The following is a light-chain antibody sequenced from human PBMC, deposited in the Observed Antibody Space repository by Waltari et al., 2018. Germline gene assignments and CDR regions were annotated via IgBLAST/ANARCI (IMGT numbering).Light chain of an antibody. Sequence: VLTQSPAPLSLSAGEGATLSCRASQNINTFLAWYQQKPGQAPRLLIYDASNRATGVPVRFSGGGSGTDFTLTISSLEPEDFAVYYCQQRAVWPPNFGGGTKVEIK. J-gene: IGKJ4*01. CDR1: QNINTF. V-gene: IGKV3-11*01. CDR3: QQRAVWPPN. CDR2: DAS.